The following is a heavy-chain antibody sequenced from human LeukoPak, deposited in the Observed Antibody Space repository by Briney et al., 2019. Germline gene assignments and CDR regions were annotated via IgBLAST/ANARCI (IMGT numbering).Heavy chain of an antibody. Sequence: GASVKVSCKASGYTFTGYYMHWVRQAPGQGLEWMGWINPNSGGTNYAQKFQGRVTMTRDASISTAYMALSRLRSDDTAVYYCARFPLGQWLGFDYWGQGTLVTVSS. CDR2: INPNSGGT. CDR3: ARFPLGQWLGFDY. J-gene: IGHJ4*02. V-gene: IGHV1-2*02. D-gene: IGHD6-19*01. CDR1: GYTFTGYY.